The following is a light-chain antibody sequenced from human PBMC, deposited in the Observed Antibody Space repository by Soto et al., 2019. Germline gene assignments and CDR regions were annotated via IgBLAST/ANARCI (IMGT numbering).Light chain of an antibody. CDR3: QQRSNWPRT. Sequence: EIVLTQSPATLSLSPGERATLSCRASQSVSSYLAWYQQKPGQAPRLLMYDASTRATGIQARFSGSGSGTEVNLTISSLEPEDFAVYYCQQRSNWPRTFGQGTKLEIK. CDR2: DAS. J-gene: IGKJ2*01. V-gene: IGKV3-11*01. CDR1: QSVSSY.